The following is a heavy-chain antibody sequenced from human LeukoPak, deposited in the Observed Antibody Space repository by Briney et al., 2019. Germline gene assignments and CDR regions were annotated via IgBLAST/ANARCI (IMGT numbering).Heavy chain of an antibody. CDR3: ARGDFRGIAARSFDY. CDR2: IYYSGST. J-gene: IGHJ4*02. D-gene: IGHD6-6*01. V-gene: IGHV4-59*01. CDR1: GGSISSYY. Sequence: SETLSLTCTVSGGSISSYYWSWIRQPPGKGLEWIGYIYYSGSTNYNPSLKSRVTISVDTSKNQFSLKLSSVTAADTAVYYCARGDFRGIAARSFDYWGQGTLVTVSS.